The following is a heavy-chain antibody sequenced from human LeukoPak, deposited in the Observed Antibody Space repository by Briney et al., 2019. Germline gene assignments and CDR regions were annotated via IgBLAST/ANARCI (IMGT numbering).Heavy chain of an antibody. CDR2: IYTSGST. J-gene: IGHJ4*02. D-gene: IGHD4-23*01. CDR3: ATGMGYSGNSALDY. V-gene: IGHV4-61*02. Sequence: SETLSLTCTVSGGSISSGSYYWSWIRQPAGKGLEWIRRIYTSGSTNYNPSLKSRVTISVDTSKNQFSLKVNSVTAADTAVYYCATGMGYSGNSALDYWGQGTLVTVSS. CDR1: GGSISSGSYY.